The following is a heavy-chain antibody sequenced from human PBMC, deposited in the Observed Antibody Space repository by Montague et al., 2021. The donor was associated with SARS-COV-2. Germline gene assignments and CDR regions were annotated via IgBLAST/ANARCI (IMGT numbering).Heavy chain of an antibody. CDR3: ARAVVTNYNFWSGYSRVPDANWFDP. CDR1: GNSVTTGGYY. J-gene: IGHJ5*02. Sequence: TLSLTCTVSGNSVTTGGYYWSWIRQLPGKGLEWIGYIYYSGTTSYNPSLQSRLIISVDTSKNQFSLSLTSVTAADTAVYYCARAVVTNYNFWSGYSRVPDANWFDPWGQGTLVTVSS. D-gene: IGHD3-3*01. CDR2: IYYSGTT. V-gene: IGHV4-31*03.